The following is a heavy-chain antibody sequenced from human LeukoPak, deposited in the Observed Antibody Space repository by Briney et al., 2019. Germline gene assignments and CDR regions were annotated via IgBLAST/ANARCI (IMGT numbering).Heavy chain of an antibody. V-gene: IGHV1-46*01. CDR1: GYTFTSYY. D-gene: IGHD6-19*01. Sequence: ASVKVSCKASGYTFTSYYMHWVRQAPGQGLEWMGIINPSGGSTSYAQKFQGRVTMTRDTSTSTVYMELSSLRSEDTAVYYCARGWRAARMAVAGIPHDAFDIWGQGTMVTVSS. CDR3: ARGWRAARMAVAGIPHDAFDI. J-gene: IGHJ3*02. CDR2: INPSGGST.